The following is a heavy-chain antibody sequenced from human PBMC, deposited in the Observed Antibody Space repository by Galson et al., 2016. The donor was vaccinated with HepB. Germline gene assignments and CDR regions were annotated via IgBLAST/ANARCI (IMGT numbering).Heavy chain of an antibody. CDR1: GYTFINYG. CDR3: VRGPAEDSRRPLVY. Sequence: SVKVSCKASGYTFINYGVHWVRQAPGQGLEWMGWISAYNGNTESAQKVQGRVMMTTDTSTSTAYMELTSLRSDDTAVYYCVRGPAEDSRRPLVYWGQGTLVTVSS. J-gene: IGHJ4*02. V-gene: IGHV1-18*01. CDR2: ISAYNGNT. D-gene: IGHD2-8*01.